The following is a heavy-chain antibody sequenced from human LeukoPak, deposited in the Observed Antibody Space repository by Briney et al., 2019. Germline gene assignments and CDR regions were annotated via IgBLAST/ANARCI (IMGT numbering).Heavy chain of an antibody. CDR2: IHHIGIT. J-gene: IGHJ4*02. Sequence: SETLSLTCTVFNYSITNNYYWGWIRQPPGKGLQWIGSIHHIGITYYTPPLESRLTISLDTSKNQFSLSLYSVTAADTAAYYCVRESRGWYEDSWGQGTLVTVSS. CDR1: NYSITNNYY. D-gene: IGHD6-19*01. V-gene: IGHV4-38-2*02. CDR3: VRESRGWYEDS.